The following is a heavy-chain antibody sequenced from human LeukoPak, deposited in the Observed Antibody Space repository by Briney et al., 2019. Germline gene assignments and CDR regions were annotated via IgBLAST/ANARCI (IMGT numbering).Heavy chain of an antibody. D-gene: IGHD3-22*01. CDR2: ISAYNGNT. J-gene: IGHJ3*02. Sequence: ASETVSCKASGYTFTSYGISWVRQAPGQGLEWMGCISAYNGNTNYAQKLQGRVTMTTDTSTSTAYMELRSLRSDDTAVYYCARDTHDSSGYYGGVAFDIWGQGTMVTVSS. CDR1: GYTFTSYG. CDR3: ARDTHDSSGYYGGVAFDI. V-gene: IGHV1-18*01.